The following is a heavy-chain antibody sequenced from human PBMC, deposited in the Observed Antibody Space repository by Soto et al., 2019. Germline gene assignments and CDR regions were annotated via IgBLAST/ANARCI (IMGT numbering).Heavy chain of an antibody. J-gene: IGHJ4*02. CDR3: ARALPSDPGDYAY. D-gene: IGHD4-17*01. CDR2: IKQDGSEK. Sequence: EVQLVESGGGLVQPGGSLRLSCAASGFTFSSYWMSWVRQAPGKGLEWVANIKQDGSEKYYVDSVKGRFTISRDNAKNSLYLQMTSLRAEDTAVYYCARALPSDPGDYAYWGQGTLVTVSS. V-gene: IGHV3-7*01. CDR1: GFTFSSYW.